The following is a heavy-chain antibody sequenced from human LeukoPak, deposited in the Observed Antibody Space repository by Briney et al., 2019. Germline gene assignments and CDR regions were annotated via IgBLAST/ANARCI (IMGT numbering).Heavy chain of an antibody. CDR3: ASSESYYYPQGAFDI. V-gene: IGHV1-46*01. J-gene: IGHJ3*02. D-gene: IGHD3-10*01. CDR2: INPSGGST. CDR1: GYTFTNYY. Sequence: ASVKVSCKASGYTFTNYYIHWVRQAPGQGLEWMGIINPSGGSTSYAQKFQGRVTMTRDTSTSTVYMELSSLRSEDTAVYYCASSESYYYPQGAFDIWGQGTMVTVSS.